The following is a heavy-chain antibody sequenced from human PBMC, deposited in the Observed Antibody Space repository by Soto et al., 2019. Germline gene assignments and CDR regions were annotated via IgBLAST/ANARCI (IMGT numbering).Heavy chain of an antibody. CDR2: ISTSGAI. D-gene: IGHD2-2*01. Sequence: GSLSLSCAGSGFTFRGYSMNWVRQAPGKGLNWLSYISTSGAIYYADSVKGRFTISRDNAKNSLYLQMNSLRDEDTAVYYCAGGGYQLVFWGQGTMVTVSS. CDR1: GFTFRGYS. J-gene: IGHJ3*01. CDR3: AGGGYQLVF. V-gene: IGHV3-48*02.